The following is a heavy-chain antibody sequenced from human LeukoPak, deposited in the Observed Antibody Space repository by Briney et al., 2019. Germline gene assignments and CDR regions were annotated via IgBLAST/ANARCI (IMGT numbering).Heavy chain of an antibody. CDR2: VSGSGGST. D-gene: IGHD3-22*01. V-gene: IGHV3-23*01. CDR1: GFTFRNYA. J-gene: IGHJ4*02. CDR3: APTPYYYDSSGQRFDY. Sequence: PGGSLRLSCAASGFTFRNYAMSWVRQAPGKGLEWVSGVSGSGGSTPYADSVKGRFTISRDNSRNTLSLEMNSLRAEDTAVYYCAPTPYYYDSSGQRFDYWGQGTLVTVSS.